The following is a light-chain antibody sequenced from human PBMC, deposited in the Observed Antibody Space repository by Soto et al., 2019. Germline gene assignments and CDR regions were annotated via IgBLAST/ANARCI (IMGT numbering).Light chain of an antibody. CDR1: SGHSSYA. Sequence: QPVLTQSPSASASLGASVKLTCTLSSGHSSYAIAWHQQQPEKGPRYLMKLNSDGSHSKGDGIPDRFSGSSSGAERYLTIYSLQSEDEADYFCQTWGTGILVFGGGTKLTVL. CDR2: LNSDGSH. V-gene: IGLV4-69*01. CDR3: QTWGTGILV. J-gene: IGLJ2*01.